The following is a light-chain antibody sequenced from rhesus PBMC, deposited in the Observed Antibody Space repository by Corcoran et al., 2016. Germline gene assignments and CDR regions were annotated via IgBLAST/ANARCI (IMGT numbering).Light chain of an antibody. Sequence: DIVMTQSPDTLSLSPGERATLSCRASQGVSSSLAWYQQKPGNAPGLLIYGASNVASGIPYRFSGSGARTEFTLTISSLEPEDVGIYYCQQDFSWPRTFGGGTKVELK. CDR2: GAS. CDR1: QGVSSS. J-gene: IGKJ4*01. CDR3: QQDFSWPRT. V-gene: IGKV3-42*01.